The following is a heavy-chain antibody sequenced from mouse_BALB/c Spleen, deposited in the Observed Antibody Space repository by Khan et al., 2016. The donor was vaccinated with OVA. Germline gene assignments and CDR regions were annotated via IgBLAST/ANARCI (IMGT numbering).Heavy chain of an antibody. J-gene: IGHJ2*01. Sequence: EVQLQESGPGLVKPSQSLSLTCTVTGYSITSDYAWNWIRQFPGNILEWMGYISYSGNTNYTPSLKSRISITRDTSKNQFFLQLNSVTTEDTATDYCEGSKWGDFDYWGQGTTLTVSS. CDR2: ISYSGNT. CDR3: EGSKWGDFDY. CDR1: GYSITSDYA. D-gene: IGHD1-3*01. V-gene: IGHV3-2*02.